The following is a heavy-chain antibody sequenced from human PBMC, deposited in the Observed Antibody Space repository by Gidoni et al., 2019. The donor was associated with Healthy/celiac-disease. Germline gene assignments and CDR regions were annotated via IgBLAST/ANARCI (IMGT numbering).Heavy chain of an antibody. CDR3: AKAVGIAVAGELSYYYYGMDV. CDR2: ISGSGGST. D-gene: IGHD6-19*01. J-gene: IGHJ6*02. Sequence: EVQLLESGGGLVQPGGSLRLSCAASGFPFSSYAMSWVRQAPGKGLEWVSAISGSGGSTYYADSVKGRFTISRDNSKNTLYLQMNSLRAEDTAVYYCAKAVGIAVAGELSYYYYGMDVWGQGTTVTVSS. V-gene: IGHV3-23*01. CDR1: GFPFSSYA.